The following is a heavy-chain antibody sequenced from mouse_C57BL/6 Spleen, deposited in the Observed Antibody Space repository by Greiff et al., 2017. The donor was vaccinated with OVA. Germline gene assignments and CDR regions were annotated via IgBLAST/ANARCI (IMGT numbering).Heavy chain of an antibody. V-gene: IGHV5-16*01. D-gene: IGHD1-1*01. J-gene: IGHJ1*03. CDR1: GFTFSDYY. CDR2: INYDGSST. CDR3: ARGTYYGSSYDV. Sequence: EVKLVESEGGLVQPGSSMKLSCTASGFTFSDYYMAWVRQVPEKGLEWVANINYDGSSTYYLDSLKSRFIISRDNAKNILYLQMSSLKSEDTATYYCARGTYYGSSYDVWGTGTTVTVSS.